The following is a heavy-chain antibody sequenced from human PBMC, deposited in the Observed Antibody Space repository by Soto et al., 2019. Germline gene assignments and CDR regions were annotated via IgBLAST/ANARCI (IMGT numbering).Heavy chain of an antibody. V-gene: IGHV1-18*01. J-gene: IGHJ5*02. CDR1: GYTFTSYG. CDR3: AREDYGGNWWFDP. Sequence: QVQLVQSGAEVKKPGASVKVSCKASGYTFTSYGISWVRQAPGQGLEWMGWISAYNGNTKYSQKFQGRVTITRDTSASTAYMELSSLRSEDTAVYYCAREDYGGNWWFDPWGQGTLVTVSS. D-gene: IGHD4-17*01. CDR2: ISAYNGNT.